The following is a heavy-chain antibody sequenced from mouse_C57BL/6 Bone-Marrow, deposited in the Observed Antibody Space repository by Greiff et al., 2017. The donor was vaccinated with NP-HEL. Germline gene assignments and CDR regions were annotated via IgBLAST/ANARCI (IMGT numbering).Heavy chain of an antibody. D-gene: IGHD4-1*01. V-gene: IGHV1-85*01. CDR1: GYTFTSYD. J-gene: IGHJ3*01. CDR3: ARPHWEGFAY. Sequence: QVQLKESGPELVKPGASVKLSCKASGYTFTSYDINWVKQRPGQGLEWIGWIYHRDGSTKYNEKFKGKATLTVDTSSSTAYMELHSLTSEDSAVYFCARPHWEGFAYWGQGTLVTVSA. CDR2: IYHRDGST.